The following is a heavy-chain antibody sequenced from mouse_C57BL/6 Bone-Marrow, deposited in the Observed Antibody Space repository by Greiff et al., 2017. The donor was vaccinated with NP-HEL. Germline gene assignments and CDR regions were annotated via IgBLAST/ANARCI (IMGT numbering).Heavy chain of an antibody. Sequence: EVMLVESGAELVRPGASVKLSCTASGFNIKDDYMHWVKQRPEQGLEWIGWIDPENGDTEYASKFQGKATITADTSSNTAYLQLSSLTSEDTAVYYCTTEGLRRMDYWGQGTSVTVSS. CDR1: GFNIKDDY. CDR2: IDPENGDT. CDR3: TTEGLRRMDY. J-gene: IGHJ4*01. V-gene: IGHV14-4*01. D-gene: IGHD2-4*01.